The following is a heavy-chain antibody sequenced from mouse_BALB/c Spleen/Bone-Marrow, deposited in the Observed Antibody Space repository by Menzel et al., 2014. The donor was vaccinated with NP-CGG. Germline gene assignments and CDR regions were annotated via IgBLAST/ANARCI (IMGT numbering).Heavy chain of an antibody. V-gene: IGHV1S135*01. D-gene: IGHD1-1*01. CDR2: IDPYYGGT. Sequence: KFVASVKISCKASGYSFTGYNMNWVKQSDGRSLEWIGNIDPYYGGTSYNQKFRGKATLTVDKSSSTAYMQLTSLTSEDSAVYYCARNHFGSNSLGYWGQGTLVTVSA. J-gene: IGHJ3*01. CDR3: ARNHFGSNSLGY. CDR1: GYSFTGYN.